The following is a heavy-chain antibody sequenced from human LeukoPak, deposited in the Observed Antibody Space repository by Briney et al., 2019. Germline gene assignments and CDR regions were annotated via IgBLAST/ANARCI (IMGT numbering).Heavy chain of an antibody. V-gene: IGHV3-74*01. CDR3: ARGLVVVTAIPGY. D-gene: IGHD2-21*02. Sequence: GGALRLSCAASGCTFSSYWMHGVRQVPGRGVVWVSRINGDGSSTSYADSVKGRFTISRDNAKNTLYLQMNSLRAEDTAVYYCARGLVVVTAIPGYWGQGTLVTVSS. J-gene: IGHJ4*02. CDR1: GCTFSSYW. CDR2: INGDGSST.